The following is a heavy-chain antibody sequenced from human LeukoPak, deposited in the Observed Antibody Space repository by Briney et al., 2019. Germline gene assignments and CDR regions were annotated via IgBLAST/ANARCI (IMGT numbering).Heavy chain of an antibody. CDR1: GFAFRSYW. CDR3: ARVGYSGWNLEY. CDR2: INQGGSVK. V-gene: IGHV3-7*01. J-gene: IGHJ4*02. D-gene: IGHD5-12*01. Sequence: GGSLRLSCAASGFAFRSYWMSWVRQAPGKGLEWVANINQGGSVKYYADSVKGRFTISRDDAKNSLYVQMNSLRDEDTAVYYCARVGYSGWNLEYWGQGTLVTVSS.